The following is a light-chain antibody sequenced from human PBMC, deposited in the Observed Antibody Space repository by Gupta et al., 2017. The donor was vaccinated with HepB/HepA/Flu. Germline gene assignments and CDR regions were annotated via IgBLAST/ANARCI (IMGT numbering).Light chain of an antibody. Sequence: SYVLTQPPSVSVAPGKTARITCGGNNIGSKSVHWYQQKPGQAPVLVVYDDVDRPSGIPERFSGSNSGNTDTLTIRRVEAGDEADYYCQVWDSSRRVFGGGTKLTVL. J-gene: IGLJ3*02. CDR3: QVWDSSRRV. CDR1: NIGSKS. V-gene: IGLV3-21*03. CDR2: DDV.